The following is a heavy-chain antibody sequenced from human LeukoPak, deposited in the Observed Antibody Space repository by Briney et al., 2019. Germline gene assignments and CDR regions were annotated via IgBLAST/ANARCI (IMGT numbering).Heavy chain of an antibody. CDR3: ARRGSSWYNWFDP. CDR2: MNPNSGNT. V-gene: IGHV1-8*01. D-gene: IGHD6-13*01. CDR1: GYTFTNYD. Sequence: ASVKVSCKASGYTFTNYDINWVRQATGQGLEWMGWMNPNSGNTGYAQKFQGRVTMTRNTSISTAYMELSSLRSDDTAVYYCARRGSSWYNWFDPWGQGTLVTVSS. J-gene: IGHJ5*02.